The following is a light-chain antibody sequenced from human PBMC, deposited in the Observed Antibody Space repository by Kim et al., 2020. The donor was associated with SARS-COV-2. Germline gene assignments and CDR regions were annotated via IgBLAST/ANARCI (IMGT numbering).Light chain of an antibody. CDR1: SSTVGGNS. Sequence: ISCSGTSSTVGGNSVSWYKQRPGQAPPLLIHSNDQRPSGVPARFSASKSVTSASLAISGLQSEEEEDYYCASWDDSLNGLVVFGGGTKVTVL. CDR2: SND. V-gene: IGLV1-44*01. CDR3: ASWDDSLNGLVV. J-gene: IGLJ2*01.